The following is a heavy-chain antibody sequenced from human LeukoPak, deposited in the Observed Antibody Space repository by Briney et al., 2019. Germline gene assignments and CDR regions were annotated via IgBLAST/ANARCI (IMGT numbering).Heavy chain of an antibody. CDR2: IYYSGST. D-gene: IGHD1-26*01. V-gene: IGHV4-59*01. CDR1: GGSFSGYY. CDR3: AREVGATPYFDY. J-gene: IGHJ4*02. Sequence: SETLSLTCAVYGGSFSGYYWSWIRQPPGKGLEWIGYIYYSGSTNYNPSLKSRVTISVDTSKNQFSLKLSSVTAADTAVYYCAREVGATPYFDYWGQGTLVTVSS.